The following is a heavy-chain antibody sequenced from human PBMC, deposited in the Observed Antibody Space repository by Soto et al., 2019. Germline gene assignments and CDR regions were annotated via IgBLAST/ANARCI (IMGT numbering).Heavy chain of an antibody. V-gene: IGHV4-59*01. CDR1: GGSISSYY. Sequence: LSLTCTVSGGSISSYYWSWIRQPPGKGLECIGYIYYSGSTNYNPSLKSRVTIAVDTSKNQFSLKLSSVTAADTAVYYCARGYSSGDGYLEYWGQGTMVTVSS. J-gene: IGHJ4*02. D-gene: IGHD3-22*01. CDR2: IYYSGST. CDR3: ARGYSSGDGYLEY.